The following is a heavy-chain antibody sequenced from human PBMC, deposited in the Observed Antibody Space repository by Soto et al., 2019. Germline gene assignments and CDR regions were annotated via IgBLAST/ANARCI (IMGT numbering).Heavy chain of an antibody. Sequence: GGSLRLSCAASGFTFSSYAMHWVRQAPGKGLEWVAVISYDGSNKYYADSVKGRFTISRDNSKNTLYLQMNSLRAEDTAVYYCAREDRDIVVVPAAILPDYWGQGTLVTVSS. CDR2: ISYDGSNK. CDR3: AREDRDIVVVPAAILPDY. V-gene: IGHV3-30-3*01. D-gene: IGHD2-2*02. CDR1: GFTFSSYA. J-gene: IGHJ4*02.